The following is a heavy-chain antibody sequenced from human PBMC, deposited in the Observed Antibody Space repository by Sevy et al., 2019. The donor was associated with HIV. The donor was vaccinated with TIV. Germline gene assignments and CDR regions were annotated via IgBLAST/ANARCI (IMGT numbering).Heavy chain of an antibody. Sequence: GGSLRLSCTVSGFVFADHAMSWFRQAPGKGLEWVGFIRSKTYDATPEYAASVKGRFTISRDVSKSTAYLHINSLNTGDTAVYYCASRSDSYFYYFDYWGQGALVTVSS. J-gene: IGHJ4*02. CDR2: IRSKTYDATP. D-gene: IGHD3-22*01. CDR3: ASRSDSYFYYFDY. V-gene: IGHV3-49*03. CDR1: GFVFADHA.